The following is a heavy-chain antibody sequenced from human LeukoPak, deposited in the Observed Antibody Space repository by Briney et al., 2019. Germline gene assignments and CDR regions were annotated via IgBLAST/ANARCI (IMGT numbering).Heavy chain of an antibody. CDR3: ARARSARYSDYYYYYMDV. J-gene: IGHJ6*03. CDR1: GYTFTSYD. CDR2: MNPNSGNT. V-gene: IGHV1-8*01. Sequence: ASVKVSCKASGYTFTSYDINWVRQATGQGLEWMGWMNPNSGNTGYAQKFQGRVTMTRNTSISTAYMELSSLRSEDTAVYYCARARSARYSDYYYYYMDVWGKGTTVTISS. D-gene: IGHD2-15*01.